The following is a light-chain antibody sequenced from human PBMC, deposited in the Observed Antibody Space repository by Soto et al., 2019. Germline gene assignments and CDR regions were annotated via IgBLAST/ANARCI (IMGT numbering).Light chain of an antibody. J-gene: IGKJ1*01. CDR2: DAS. V-gene: IGKV1-5*01. CDR3: QQYNSYSPRT. CDR1: QSISSW. Sequence: DIQMTQSPSTLSASVGDRVTITCRASQSISSWLAWYQQKPGKAPKLLIYDASSLESWVPSRFSGSGSGTEFTITISSLQPDDFATYYCQQYNSYSPRTFGQGTKVEIK.